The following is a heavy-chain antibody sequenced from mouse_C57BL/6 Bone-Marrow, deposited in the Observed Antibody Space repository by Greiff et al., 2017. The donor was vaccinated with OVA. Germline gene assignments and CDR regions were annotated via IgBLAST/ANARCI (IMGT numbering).Heavy chain of an antibody. V-gene: IGHV5-9-1*02. CDR3: TRGCYDYDWDYYAMDY. D-gene: IGHD2-4*01. J-gene: IGHJ4*01. Sequence: EVHLVESGAGLVKPGGSLKLSCAASGFTFSSYAMSWVRQTPEKRLEWVAYISSGGDYSYYADTVKGRLTISRDNARNTLYLQMSSLKSEDTAMYYCTRGCYDYDWDYYAMDYWSQGTSVTVSS. CDR2: ISSGGDYS. CDR1: GFTFSSYA.